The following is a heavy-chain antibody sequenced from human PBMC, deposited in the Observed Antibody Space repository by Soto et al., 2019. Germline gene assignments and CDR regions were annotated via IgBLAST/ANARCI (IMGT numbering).Heavy chain of an antibody. Sequence: ASVKVSCKASGYTFTSYAMHWVRQAPGQRLEWMGWINAGNGNTKYAQKFQGRVTITRDTSTSTAYMELRSLRSDDTAVYYCALVVPAAGMDVWGQGTTVTVSS. CDR1: GYTFTSYA. J-gene: IGHJ6*02. D-gene: IGHD2-2*01. V-gene: IGHV1-3*01. CDR3: ALVVPAAGMDV. CDR2: INAGNGNT.